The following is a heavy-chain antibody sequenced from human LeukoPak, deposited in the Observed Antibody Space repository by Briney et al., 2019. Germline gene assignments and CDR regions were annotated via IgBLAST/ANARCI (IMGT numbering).Heavy chain of an antibody. CDR1: DYSISSGYY. CDR2: IYYSGST. Sequence: PSETLSLTCTVSDYSISSGYYWGWIRQPPGKGLEWIGYIYYSGSTNYNPSLKSRVTISVDTSKNQFSLKLSSVTAADTAVYYCARASYYDSGDAFDIWGQGTMVTVSS. J-gene: IGHJ3*02. V-gene: IGHV4-61*01. CDR3: ARASYYDSGDAFDI. D-gene: IGHD3-22*01.